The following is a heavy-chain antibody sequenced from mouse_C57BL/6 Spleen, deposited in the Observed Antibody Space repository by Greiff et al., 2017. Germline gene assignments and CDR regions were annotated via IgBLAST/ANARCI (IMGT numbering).Heavy chain of an antibody. V-gene: IGHV5-9*01. CDR1: GFTFSSYT. CDR2: ISGGGGNT. J-gene: IGHJ1*03. D-gene: IGHD2-2*01. Sequence: EVKLVESGGGLVKPGGSLKLSCAASGFTFSSYTMSWVRQTPEKRLEWVATISGGGGNTYYPDSVKGRFTISRDTAKNTLYLQMSSLRSEDTALYYCARRYGYYGYFDVWGTGTTVTVSS. CDR3: ARRYGYYGYFDV.